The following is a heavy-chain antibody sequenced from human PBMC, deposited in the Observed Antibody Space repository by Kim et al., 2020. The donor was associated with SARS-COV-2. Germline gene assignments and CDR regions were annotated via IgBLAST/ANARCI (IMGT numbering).Heavy chain of an antibody. J-gene: IGHJ6*02. CDR1: GGTFSSYA. CDR3: ARDRNVVVPNSMDV. D-gene: IGHD2-15*01. V-gene: IGHV1-69*06. CDR2: IIPIFGTA. Sequence: SVKVSCKASGGTFSSYAISWVRQAPGQGLEWMGGIIPIFGTANYAQKFQGRVTITADKSTSTAYMELSSLRSEDTAVYYCARDRNVVVPNSMDVWGQGTTVTVSS.